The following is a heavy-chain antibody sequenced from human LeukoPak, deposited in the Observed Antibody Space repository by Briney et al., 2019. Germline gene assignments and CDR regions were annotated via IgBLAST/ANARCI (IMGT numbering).Heavy chain of an antibody. V-gene: IGHV4-39*07. CDR3: ATYYVAVAGTGFDY. CDR2: IYHSGST. Sequence: NPSKTLSLTCTVSGGSISSSSYYWGWIRQPPGKGLEWIGSIYHSGSTYYNPSLKSRVTISVDTSKNQFSLKLSSVTAADTAVYYCATYYVAVAGTGFDYWGQGTLVTVSS. J-gene: IGHJ4*02. D-gene: IGHD6-19*01. CDR1: GGSISSSSYY.